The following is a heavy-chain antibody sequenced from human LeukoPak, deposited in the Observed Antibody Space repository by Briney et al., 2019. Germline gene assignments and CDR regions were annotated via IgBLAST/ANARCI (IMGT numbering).Heavy chain of an antibody. CDR2: IYYSGST. CDR3: ARLMTTVTTDDY. Sequence: SETLSLTCTVSGGSIITNSYYFGWIRQPPGKGLEWIGSIYYSGSTYYNPSLRNRVTISVDTSKNQFSLKLRSVTAADTAVYYCARLMTTVTTDDYWGQGTLVTVSS. V-gene: IGHV4-39*07. D-gene: IGHD4-17*01. J-gene: IGHJ4*02. CDR1: GGSIITNSYY.